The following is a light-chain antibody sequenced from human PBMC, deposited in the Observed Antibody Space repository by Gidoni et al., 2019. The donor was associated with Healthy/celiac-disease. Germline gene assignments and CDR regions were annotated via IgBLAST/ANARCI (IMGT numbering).Light chain of an antibody. V-gene: IGKV3-15*01. CDR2: GAS. J-gene: IGKJ1*01. CDR3: QQYNNWPGT. CDR1: QSVSSN. Sequence: EIVMTQSPATLSVSPGERATLSCRASQSVSSNVAWYQQKPGQAPRLLIYGASTRATGIPARFSGSGSGTEFTLTISSLQSEDFAVYYCQQYNNWPGTFXXXTKVEIK.